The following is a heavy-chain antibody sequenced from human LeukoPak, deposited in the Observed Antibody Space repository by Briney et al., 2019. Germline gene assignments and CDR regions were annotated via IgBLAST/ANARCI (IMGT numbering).Heavy chain of an antibody. J-gene: IGHJ4*02. Sequence: ASVKVSCKASGYTFTGYYMHWVRQAPGQGLEWMGWINPNSGGTNYAQKLQGRVTMTTDTSTSTAYMELRSLRSDDTAVYYCARDRFRYSSSWYYFDYWGQGTLVTVSS. CDR1: GYTFTGYY. CDR2: INPNSGGT. D-gene: IGHD6-13*01. CDR3: ARDRFRYSSSWYYFDY. V-gene: IGHV1-2*02.